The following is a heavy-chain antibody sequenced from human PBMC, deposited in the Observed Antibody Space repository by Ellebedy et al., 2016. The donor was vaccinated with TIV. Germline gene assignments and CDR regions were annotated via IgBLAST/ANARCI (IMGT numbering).Heavy chain of an antibody. CDR1: GFVFSNYA. CDR2: VSGDALRT. CDR3: ERSQGLWKADY. J-gene: IGHJ4*02. V-gene: IGHV3-23*01. D-gene: IGHD6-25*01. Sequence: GESLKISCAASGFVFSNYAMNWVRQAPGKGLEWVSAVSGDALRTFYAESVKGHFAVSRDNSKNTVYLQMNSLRAEDTAVYYCERSQGLWKADYWGQGTLVTVSS.